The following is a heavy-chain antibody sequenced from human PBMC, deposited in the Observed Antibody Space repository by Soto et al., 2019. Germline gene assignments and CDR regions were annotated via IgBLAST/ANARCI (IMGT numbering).Heavy chain of an antibody. CDR3: ARGQRFSDWFDP. CDR2: IYSSGNT. V-gene: IGHV4-4*07. CDR1: GCTISVYY. D-gene: IGHD3-3*01. Sequence: SVTMSLTCRVAGCTISVYYWTWIRQPAGKGLEWIGRIYSSGNTKYNPSLQSRVTMSLDTSNNQFSLRLTSVTAADTAVYYCARGQRFSDWFDPWGQGTLVTVSS. J-gene: IGHJ5*02.